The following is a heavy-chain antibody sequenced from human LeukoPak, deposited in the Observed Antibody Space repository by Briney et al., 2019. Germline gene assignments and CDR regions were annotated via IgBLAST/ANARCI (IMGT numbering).Heavy chain of an antibody. CDR1: GFTFSSYA. Sequence: GGSLRLSCAASGFTFSSYAMSWVRQAPGKGLEWVSSISSSSSYIYYADSVKGRFTISRDNAKNSLYLQMNSLRAEDTAVYYCAGINVLSAFDIWGQGTMVTVSS. J-gene: IGHJ3*02. CDR2: ISSSSSYI. V-gene: IGHV3-21*01. CDR3: AGINVLSAFDI.